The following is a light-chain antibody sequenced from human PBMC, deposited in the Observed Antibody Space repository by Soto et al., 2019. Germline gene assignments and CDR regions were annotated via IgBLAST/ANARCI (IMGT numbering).Light chain of an antibody. V-gene: IGLV1-40*01. CDR2: GNS. J-gene: IGLJ2*01. CDR1: SSNIGAGYD. CDR3: QSYDSSLSGPVV. Sequence: QSVLTQPPSVSGAPGQRATISCTGSSSNIGAGYDVHWYQQLPGTAPKLLIYGNSNRPSGVPDRFSGSKSGTSASLAITGLQAEDEADYYCQSYDSSLSGPVVFGGGTQLTVL.